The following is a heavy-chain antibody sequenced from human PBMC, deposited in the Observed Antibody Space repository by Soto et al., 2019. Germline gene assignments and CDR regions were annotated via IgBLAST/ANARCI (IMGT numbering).Heavy chain of an antibody. J-gene: IGHJ3*02. V-gene: IGHV5-51*01. CDR3: ARIRTVRGVIITSGAFDI. CDR1: GYSFNSYW. D-gene: IGHD3-10*01. CDR2: IYPGDSDT. Sequence: VESLKISCKGSGYSFNSYWIGWVRQMPGKGLEWMGIIYPGDSDTRYSPSFQGQGTISVDKSISTAYLQWNSLKASDTAMYYCARIRTVRGVIITSGAFDIWGQGTMVTVSS.